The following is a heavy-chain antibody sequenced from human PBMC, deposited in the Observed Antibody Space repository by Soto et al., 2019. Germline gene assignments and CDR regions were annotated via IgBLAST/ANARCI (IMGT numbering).Heavy chain of an antibody. D-gene: IGHD3-9*01. CDR3: GRRVSILTGYYIPQPGNFDY. V-gene: IGHV4-39*01. Sequence: QLHLPESGHGVVKPSETLSLTCTVSGGSISSSSYYWGWIRQPPGKGLEWIGRIYYSGSTYYHPSLKCRVSIAVNTAKSQFSMMLGSVTATDTAVYYCGRRVSILTGYYIPQPGNFDYSGQGTLVTVS. CDR2: IYYSGST. J-gene: IGHJ4*02. CDR1: GGSISSSSYY.